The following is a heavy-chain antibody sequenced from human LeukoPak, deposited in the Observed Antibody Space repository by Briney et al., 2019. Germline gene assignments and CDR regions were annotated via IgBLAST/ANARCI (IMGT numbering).Heavy chain of an antibody. V-gene: IGHV3-23*01. J-gene: IGHJ3*02. CDR1: GFTFSSYA. CDR2: ISGSGGST. Sequence: GGSLRLSCAASGFTFSSYAMSWVRQVPGKGLEWVSAISGSGGSTYYADSVKGRFTISRDNSKNTLYLQMNSLRAEDTAVYYCAKQEGSGWYFDAFDIWGQGTMVTVSS. CDR3: AKQEGSGWYFDAFDI. D-gene: IGHD6-19*01.